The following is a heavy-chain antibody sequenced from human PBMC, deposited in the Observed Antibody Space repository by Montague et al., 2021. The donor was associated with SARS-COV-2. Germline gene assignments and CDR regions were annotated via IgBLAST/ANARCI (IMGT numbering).Heavy chain of an antibody. V-gene: IGHV4-39*01. Sequence: SETLSLTCTVSGGSISSSSHYWAWIRQPPGRRLEWIGTIYYSGTTLYHPSLKSRITMSVDTSDNQFSLELSSVTVADTAVYYCARGSRVIAPTLLSGMDVWGQGTTVTVSS. CDR3: ARGSRVIAPTLLSGMDV. J-gene: IGHJ6*02. CDR1: GGSISSSSHY. CDR2: IYYSGTT. D-gene: IGHD2-21*01.